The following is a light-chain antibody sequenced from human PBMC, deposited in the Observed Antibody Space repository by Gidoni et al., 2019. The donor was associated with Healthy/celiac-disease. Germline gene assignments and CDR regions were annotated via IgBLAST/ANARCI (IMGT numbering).Light chain of an antibody. CDR2: GAS. CDR1: QSVSSN. CDR3: QQYNNWPPLDT. J-gene: IGKJ3*01. Sequence: IVMTQSPATLSVSPGERATLSCRASQSVSSNLAWYQQKPGQAPRLLIYGASTRATGIPARFSGSGSGTEVTLTISSLQSEDFAVYYCQQYNNWPPLDTFXPXTKVDIK. V-gene: IGKV3-15*01.